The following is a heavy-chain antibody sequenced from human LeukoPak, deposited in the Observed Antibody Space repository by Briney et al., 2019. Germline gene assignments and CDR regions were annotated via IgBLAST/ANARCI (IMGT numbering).Heavy chain of an antibody. J-gene: IGHJ4*02. CDR2: IYTSGTT. CDR3: ARRYGSGSSGTFDY. D-gene: IGHD3-10*01. CDR1: GGSISSYY. Sequence: SETLSLTCTVSGGSISSYYWSWIRQPAGKGLEWIGRIYTSGTTHYNPSLKSRVTISVDTSKNQFSLKLSSVTAADTAVYYCARRYGSGSSGTFDYWGQGTLVTVSS. V-gene: IGHV4-4*07.